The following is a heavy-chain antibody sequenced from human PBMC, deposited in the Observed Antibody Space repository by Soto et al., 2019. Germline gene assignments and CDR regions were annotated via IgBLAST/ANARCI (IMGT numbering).Heavy chain of an antibody. CDR2: IDRSGRNK. Sequence: HPXVSLRLSCVASGFTFSSYEMNWVRQAPGKGLEWVSYIDRSGRNKYYADSVKGRFTISRDSAKNSLYLQMHSLTAEDTAVYYCARDSTYYDSSDYFDHWGQGTPVTVSS. J-gene: IGHJ4*02. D-gene: IGHD3-22*01. CDR3: ARDSTYYDSSDYFDH. CDR1: GFTFSSYE. V-gene: IGHV3-48*03.